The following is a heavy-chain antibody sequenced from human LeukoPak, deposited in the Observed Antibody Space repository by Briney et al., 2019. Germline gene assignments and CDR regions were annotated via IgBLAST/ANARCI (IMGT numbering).Heavy chain of an antibody. D-gene: IGHD6-19*01. CDR1: GFTFSYYG. CDR2: ISDDGTST. Sequence: GGSLRLSCEASGFTFSYYGFHWVRQAPDKGLEWGAVISDDGTSTFYADSVKGRITISRDNSKNTLYLQMNSLRADDTAVYYCAKDQGSGWFGGFDIWGQGTMVTVSS. V-gene: IGHV3-30*18. J-gene: IGHJ3*02. CDR3: AKDQGSGWFGGFDI.